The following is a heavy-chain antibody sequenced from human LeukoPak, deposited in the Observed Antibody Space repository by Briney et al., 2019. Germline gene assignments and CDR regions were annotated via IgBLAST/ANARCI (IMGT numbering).Heavy chain of an antibody. D-gene: IGHD2-8*01. CDR3: ARDGLYCTNGVCSSDI. V-gene: IGHV1-46*01. Sequence: ASVKVSCKASGYTFTSYGISWVRQAPGQGLEWMGIINPSGGSTSYAQKFQGRVTMTRDTSTSTVYMELTSLRSEDTAVYYCARDGLYCTNGVCSSDIWGQGTLVTVSS. CDR2: INPSGGST. CDR1: GYTFTSYG. J-gene: IGHJ3*02.